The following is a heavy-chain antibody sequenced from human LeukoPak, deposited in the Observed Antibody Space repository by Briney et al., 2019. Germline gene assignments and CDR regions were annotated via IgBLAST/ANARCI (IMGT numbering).Heavy chain of an antibody. D-gene: IGHD3-22*01. V-gene: IGHV4-30-2*01. Sequence: PSETLSLTCTVSGGSISSSSYYWGWIRQPPGKGLEWIGYIYHSGSTYYNPSLKSRVTISVDRSKNQFSLKLSSVTAADTAVYYCASNYYYDSSGYAFDIWGQGTMVTVSS. J-gene: IGHJ3*02. CDR2: IYHSGST. CDR1: GGSISSSSYY. CDR3: ASNYYYDSSGYAFDI.